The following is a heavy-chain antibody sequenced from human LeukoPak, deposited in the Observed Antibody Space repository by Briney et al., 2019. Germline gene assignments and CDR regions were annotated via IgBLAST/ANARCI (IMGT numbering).Heavy chain of an antibody. J-gene: IGHJ5*02. CDR3: ASTSPRGYSVWFDP. D-gene: IGHD5-18*01. CDR2: IYSGGST. V-gene: IGHV3-66*01. CDR1: GFTVSSNY. Sequence: PGGSLRLSCAASGFTVSSNYMSWVRQAPGKGLEWVSVIYSGGSTYYADSVKGRFTISRDNSKNTLYLQMNSLRAEDTAVYYRASTSPRGYSVWFDPWGQGTLVTVSS.